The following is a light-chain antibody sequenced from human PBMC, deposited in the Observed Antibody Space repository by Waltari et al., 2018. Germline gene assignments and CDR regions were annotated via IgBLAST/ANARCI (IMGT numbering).Light chain of an antibody. V-gene: IGKV4-1*01. J-gene: IGKJ4*01. CDR1: QSVLSRSKNQSY. CDR3: QQYFDIPLT. CDR2: WAS. Sequence: DIVMTQSPDSPTASLGERATFNCNSTQSVLSRSKNQSYVAWYQQKPRQPPKLLISWASTLESGVPDRFSGSGSGTEFTLTISRLQAEDVAVYYCQQYFDIPLTFGGGTKVQIK.